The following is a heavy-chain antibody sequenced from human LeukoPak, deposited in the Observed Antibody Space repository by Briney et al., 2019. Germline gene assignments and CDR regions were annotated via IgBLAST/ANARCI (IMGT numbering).Heavy chain of an antibody. Sequence: GSLRLSCATSGFTLSSFKMTWVRQAPGKGLEWVASISPSSSYISYADSLKGRVTVSRDNAKHSVFLQMSSLRAEDTAVYYCARDLTGGEYFDSWGQGTLVSVSS. D-gene: IGHD3-16*01. V-gene: IGHV3-21*01. CDR1: GFTLSSFK. J-gene: IGHJ4*02. CDR3: ARDLTGGEYFDS. CDR2: ISPSSSYI.